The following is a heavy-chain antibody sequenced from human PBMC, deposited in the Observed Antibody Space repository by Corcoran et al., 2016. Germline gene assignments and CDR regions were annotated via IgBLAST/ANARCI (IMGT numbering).Heavy chain of an antibody. V-gene: IGHV1-8*01. CDR2: MNPNSGNT. CDR1: GYTFTSFD. D-gene: IGHD2-15*01. J-gene: IGHJ5*02. Sequence: QVQLVQSGAEVKKPGASVKVSCKASGYTFTSFDINWVRQATGQGLEWMGWMNPNSGNTGYAQKFQGRVTMTRNTSISTAYMELSSLRAEDTAVYYCARGVAPIPRKRFDPWGQGTLVTGSS. CDR3: ARGVAPIPRKRFDP.